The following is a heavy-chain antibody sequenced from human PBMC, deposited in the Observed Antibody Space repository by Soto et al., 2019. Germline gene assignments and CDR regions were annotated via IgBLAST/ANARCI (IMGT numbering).Heavy chain of an antibody. D-gene: IGHD6-6*01. Sequence: QVQLVESGGGVVQPGRSLRLSCAASGFTFSSYGMHWVRQAPGKGLEWVAVISYDGSNKYYADSVKGRFTISRDNSKNLLYLQMNSLIAEDTAVYYCAKASSIAANYYYYYGMDVWGQGTTVTVS. CDR1: GFTFSSYG. V-gene: IGHV3-30*18. CDR3: AKASSIAANYYYYYGMDV. CDR2: ISYDGSNK. J-gene: IGHJ6*02.